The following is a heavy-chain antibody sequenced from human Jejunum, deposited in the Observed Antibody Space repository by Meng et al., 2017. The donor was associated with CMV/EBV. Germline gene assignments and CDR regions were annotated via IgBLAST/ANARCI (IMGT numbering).Heavy chain of an antibody. V-gene: IGHV3-7*01. CDR2: IKPDGSEK. J-gene: IGHJ4*02. CDR3: ARDRGWTADVDY. D-gene: IGHD3/OR15-3a*01. CDR1: GITFSSYW. Sequence: AASGITFSSYWMNWVRQAPGKGLEWVANIKPDGSEKYYVDSVKGRFTISRDNAKTSLYLQMNNLRAEDTAVYYCARDRGWTADVDYWGQGTLVTVSS.